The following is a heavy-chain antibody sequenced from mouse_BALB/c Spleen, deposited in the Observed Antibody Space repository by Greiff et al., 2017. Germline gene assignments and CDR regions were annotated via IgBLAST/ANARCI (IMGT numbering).Heavy chain of an antibody. CDR1: GFTFSSYG. J-gene: IGHJ2*01. Sequence: EVKVVESGGDLVKPGGSLKLSCAASGFTFSSYGMSWVRQTPDKRLEWVATISSGGSYTYYPDSVKGRFTISRDNAKNTLYLQMSSLKSEDTAMYYCARREPPDYWGQGTTLTVSS. V-gene: IGHV5-6*02. CDR2: ISSGGSYT. CDR3: ARREPPDY.